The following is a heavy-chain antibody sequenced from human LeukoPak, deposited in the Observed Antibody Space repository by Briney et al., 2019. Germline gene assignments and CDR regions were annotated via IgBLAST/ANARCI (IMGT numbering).Heavy chain of an antibody. J-gene: IGHJ5*02. CDR1: VYTLTELS. CDR2: VEPEDGET. CDR3: ARVSVHYDFWSVYYAVDNWCEP. V-gene: IGHV1-24*01. D-gene: IGHD3-3*01. Sequence: ASEKVSSKVSVYTLTELSMHWVRHAPGKGLEWGGGVEPEDGETIYEQKFPGRVTMTEDTSTYTAYMEMSSLRSEDTAVHYWARVSVHYDFWSVYYAVDNWCEPWGQGNLVTVSS.